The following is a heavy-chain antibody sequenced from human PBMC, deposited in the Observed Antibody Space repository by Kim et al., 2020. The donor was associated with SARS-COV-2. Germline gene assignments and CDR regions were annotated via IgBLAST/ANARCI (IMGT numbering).Heavy chain of an antibody. CDR2: TYYRSKWYN. CDR3: ARDGTKQAAAGRYYFDY. CDR1: GDSVSSNSAA. J-gene: IGHJ4*02. D-gene: IGHD6-13*01. V-gene: IGHV6-1*01. Sequence: SQTLSLTCAISGDSVSSNSAAWNWIRQSPSRGLEWLGRTYYRSKWYNDYAVSVKSRITINPDTSKNQFSLQLNSVTPEDTAVYYCARDGTKQAAAGRYYFDYWGQGTLVTVSS.